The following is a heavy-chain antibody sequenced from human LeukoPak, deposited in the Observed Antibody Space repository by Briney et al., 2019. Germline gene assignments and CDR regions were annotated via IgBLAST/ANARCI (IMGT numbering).Heavy chain of an antibody. CDR2: IDSDGTNT. Sequence: GGSLRLSCAASGFTLSSYWMNWVRQAPGEGLVWVSRIDSDGTNTKYAESVKDRFTISRDNAKNTLHLQMNGLRAEDTAVYYCARESAGGKVDYWGQGALVTVSS. CDR3: ARESAGGKVDY. D-gene: IGHD4-23*01. CDR1: GFTLSSYW. J-gene: IGHJ4*02. V-gene: IGHV3-74*03.